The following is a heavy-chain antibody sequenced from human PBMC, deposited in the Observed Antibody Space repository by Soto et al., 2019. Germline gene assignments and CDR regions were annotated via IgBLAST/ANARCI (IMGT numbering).Heavy chain of an antibody. V-gene: IGHV4-34*01. CDR3: AREGMKSNLDY. CDR2: INHTXSP. D-gene: IGHD3-10*01. CDR1: CGSFIGYS. J-gene: IGHJ4*02. Sequence: XXTLSLTCAVYCGSFIGYSWTWIRQPPGKGLEWIGXINHTXSPNYNKSLKXXVTISVDXXKNQFSLKMSSVTAADTAVYYCAREGMKSNLDYWGRGTLVTVSS.